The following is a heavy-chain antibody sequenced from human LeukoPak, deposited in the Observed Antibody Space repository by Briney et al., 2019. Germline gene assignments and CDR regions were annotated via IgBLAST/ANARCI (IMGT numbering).Heavy chain of an antibody. J-gene: IGHJ4*02. Sequence: ASMKVSCKTSGYISTGSYMHWVRQAPGQGLEWMGWINPNSGDTRYAQKFQGRVTMTTDTSISTVYMELSSLRSDDAAVYYCASRPQDPTLPVADYWGQGTLVTVSS. D-gene: IGHD6-19*01. V-gene: IGHV1-2*02. CDR1: GYISTGSY. CDR2: INPNSGDT. CDR3: ASRPQDPTLPVADY.